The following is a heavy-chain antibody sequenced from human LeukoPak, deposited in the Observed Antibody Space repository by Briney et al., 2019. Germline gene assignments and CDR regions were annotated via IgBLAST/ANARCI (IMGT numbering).Heavy chain of an antibody. V-gene: IGHV3-64*01. D-gene: IGHD1-20*01. CDR3: ATGRLNNCNLPSAD. Sequence: GGPLRLSCAACGFTFNRHPMLGVRQAPGKGVQYFLFISYHGISTYYANSVKGRFTISRDNSKNTLYLQMGSLRAEDMAVYYCATGRLNNCNLPSADWGQGTLVTVSS. CDR2: ISYHGIST. J-gene: IGHJ4*02. CDR1: GFTFNRHP.